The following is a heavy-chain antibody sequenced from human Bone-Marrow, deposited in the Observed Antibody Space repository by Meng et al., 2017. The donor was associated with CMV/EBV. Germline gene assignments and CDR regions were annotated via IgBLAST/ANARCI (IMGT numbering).Heavy chain of an antibody. CDR3: ARDRVTMIVRGVWFDP. CDR1: GASISSYS. J-gene: IGHJ5*02. Sequence: SGASISSYSWSWIRPPAGKGLEWIGRIYASGSTNYNPSLKSRVTMSVDTSKNQFSLKLSSVTAADTAVYYYARDRVTMIVRGVWFDPWGQGTLVTVSS. V-gene: IGHV4-4*07. CDR2: IYASGST. D-gene: IGHD3-22*01.